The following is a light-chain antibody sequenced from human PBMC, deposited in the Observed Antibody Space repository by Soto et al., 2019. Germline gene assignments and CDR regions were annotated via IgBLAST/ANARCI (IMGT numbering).Light chain of an antibody. CDR2: EDN. J-gene: IGLJ2*01. CDR1: SGSIASNY. CDR3: QSYDSSNQV. Sequence: NFMLTQPHSVSGSPGKTVTISCTRSSGSIASNYVQWYQQRPGSSPTTVIYEDNQRPSGVPDRFSGSIDSSSNSASLTISXLKTQDEADYYCQSYDSSNQVFGGGTKLTVL. V-gene: IGLV6-57*01.